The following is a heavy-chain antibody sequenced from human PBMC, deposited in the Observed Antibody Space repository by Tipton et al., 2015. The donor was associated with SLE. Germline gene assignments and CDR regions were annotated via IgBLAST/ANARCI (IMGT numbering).Heavy chain of an antibody. J-gene: IGHJ5*02. V-gene: IGHV4-30-2*05. CDR2: MYYFTSS. CDR3: ALYYYDSSGFNWIDP. CDR1: GASITKSGLA. D-gene: IGHD3-22*01. Sequence: TLSLTCTVSGASITKSGLAWSWMRQPPGKGLEWIGYMYYFTSSYYNPSLKSRVTFSSGTSKNQFSLKLTSVTAADTAMYYCALYYYDSSGFNWIDPWGQGILVTVSS.